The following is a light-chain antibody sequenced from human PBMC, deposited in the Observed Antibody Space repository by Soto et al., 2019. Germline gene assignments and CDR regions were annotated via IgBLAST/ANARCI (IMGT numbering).Light chain of an antibody. V-gene: IGKV3-20*01. CDR2: GAS. J-gene: IGKJ2*01. Sequence: EIVLTQSPGSLSLSPGERATLSCRPSQSVSSSYLAGYQQKPGQAPRLVIYGASRRANGIPDRFSGSGSWTDSTLTISRLEPEDFAVYYCHQYGTSPPTFGQGTKLEIK. CDR3: HQYGTSPPT. CDR1: QSVSSSY.